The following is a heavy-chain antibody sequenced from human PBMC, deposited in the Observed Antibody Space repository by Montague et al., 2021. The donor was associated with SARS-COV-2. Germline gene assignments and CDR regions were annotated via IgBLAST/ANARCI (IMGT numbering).Heavy chain of an antibody. D-gene: IGHD6-13*01. CDR2: IYYSGST. J-gene: IGHJ4*02. CDR3: ARVSLAAAATRSDY. V-gene: IGHV4-61*08. Sequence: SETLSFTCTVSGGSVSSGGYYWSWIRQPPGKGLEWIGYIYYSGSTNYXPSLKSRVTISLDTSKNQFSLKLTSVTAADTAVYYCARVSLAAAATRSDYWGQGTLVTVSS. CDR1: GGSVSSGGYY.